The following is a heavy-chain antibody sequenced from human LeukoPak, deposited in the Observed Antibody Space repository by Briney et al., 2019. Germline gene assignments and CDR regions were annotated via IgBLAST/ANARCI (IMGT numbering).Heavy chain of an antibody. CDR3: ARGVVVVTAIVPDAFDI. Sequence: SETLSLTCTVSGGSISSYYWSWIRQPPGKGLEWIGYIYYSGSTNYNPSLKSRVTISVNTSKNQFSLKLSSVTAADTAVYYYARGVVVVTAIVPDAFDIWGQGTMVTVSS. CDR1: GGSISSYY. CDR2: IYYSGST. V-gene: IGHV4-59*01. J-gene: IGHJ3*02. D-gene: IGHD2-21*02.